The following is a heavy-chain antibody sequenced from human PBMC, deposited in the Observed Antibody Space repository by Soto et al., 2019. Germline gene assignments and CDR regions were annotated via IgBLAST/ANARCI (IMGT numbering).Heavy chain of an antibody. V-gene: IGHV3-23*01. Sequence: GGSLRPSCAASGFSFGSYALSWVRQAPGKGLEWVSTISGSDGKTFYADSVKGRFSISRDTSQNTLYLQMNSLRADDTAIYYCARWSYLDYWGQGTRVTVSS. J-gene: IGHJ4*02. CDR2: ISGSDGKT. CDR3: ARWSYLDY. D-gene: IGHD3-3*01. CDR1: GFSFGSYA.